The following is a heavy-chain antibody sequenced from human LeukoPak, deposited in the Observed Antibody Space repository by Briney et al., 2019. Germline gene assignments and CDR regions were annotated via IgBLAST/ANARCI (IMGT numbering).Heavy chain of an antibody. D-gene: IGHD4-17*01. V-gene: IGHV3-7*01. CDR3: ARETTVIKKIDY. Sequence: GGSLRLSCAASGFSFSTYWMTWVRQAPGKGLEWVANINQDGTEKYYVDSVKGRFTISRDNAKNSLYLQMNSLRDEDTAIYYCARETTVIKKIDYWGQGTLVTVSS. CDR1: GFSFSTYW. J-gene: IGHJ4*02. CDR2: INQDGTEK.